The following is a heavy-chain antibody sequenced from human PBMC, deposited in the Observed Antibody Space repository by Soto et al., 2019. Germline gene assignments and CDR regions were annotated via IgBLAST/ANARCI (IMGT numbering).Heavy chain of an antibody. V-gene: IGHV1-18*01. CDR2: ISAYNDHT. CDR1: GYIMTTYG. J-gene: IGHJ4*02. CDR3: ARGTYFDY. Sequence: QVQLVQSGTEVKKPGASVKVSCKASGYIMTTYGVSWVRQAPGQGLEWVGWISAYNDHTNYAQKFQGRVTMTTDTSTSTAFIELRSVRSDYTCVYHCARGTYFDYSGQGTLVTVSS. D-gene: IGHD1-1*01.